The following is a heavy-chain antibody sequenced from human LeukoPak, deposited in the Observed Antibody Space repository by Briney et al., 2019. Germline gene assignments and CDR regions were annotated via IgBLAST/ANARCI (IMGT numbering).Heavy chain of an antibody. CDR3: ARGGYYGSGNDFRFDP. D-gene: IGHD3-10*01. Sequence: TSETLSLTCTVSGDSISSGSYYWSWIRQPPEKGLECIGYIHYTGSTNYNPSLKSRVTISVDTSKSQFSLKLSSVTAADTAIYYCARGGYYGSGNDFRFDPWGQGTLVTVSS. CDR2: IHYTGST. J-gene: IGHJ5*02. CDR1: GDSISSGSYY. V-gene: IGHV4-61*01.